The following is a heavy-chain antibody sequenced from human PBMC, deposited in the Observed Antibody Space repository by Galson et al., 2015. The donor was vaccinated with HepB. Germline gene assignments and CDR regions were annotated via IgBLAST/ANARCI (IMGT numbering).Heavy chain of an antibody. J-gene: IGHJ3*02. CDR2: IWYDGSNK. D-gene: IGHD5-24*01. CDR1: GFTFSSYG. V-gene: IGHV3-33*01. Sequence: SLRLSCAASGFTFSSYGMHWVRQAPGKGLEWVAVIWYDGSNKYYADSVKGRFTISRDNSKNTLYLQMNSLRAEDTAVYYCARGAYGLGDGYNFPWGTAFDIWGQGTMVTVSS. CDR3: ARGAYGLGDGYNFPWGTAFDI.